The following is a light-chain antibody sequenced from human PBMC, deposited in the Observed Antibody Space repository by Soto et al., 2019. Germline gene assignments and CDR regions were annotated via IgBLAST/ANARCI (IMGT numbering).Light chain of an antibody. Sequence: EIALTQSPGTLSLSPGERATLSCRASQSVSSNYLAWYLQKPGQAPRLLIYVASSRATGIQDRFSGSGSGTDFTLTISILEPEDFAVYYCHQHGISPFGGGTKVEIK. J-gene: IGKJ4*01. V-gene: IGKV3-20*01. CDR3: HQHGISP. CDR1: QSVSSNY. CDR2: VAS.